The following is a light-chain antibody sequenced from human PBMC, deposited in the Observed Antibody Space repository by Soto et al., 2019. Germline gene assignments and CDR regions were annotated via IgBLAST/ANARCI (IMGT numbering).Light chain of an antibody. V-gene: IGLV2-14*01. J-gene: IGLJ1*01. Sequence: QSALTQPASVSGSPGQSITISCTGISTDVDTYTYISWYQQHPGNAPKLVIYDVRNRPSGVSNRFSGSKSGNSASLTISGLQTEDEADYFCGSTTSSTTLYAFGTGTKVTVL. CDR1: STDVDTYTY. CDR2: DVR. CDR3: GSTTSSTTLYA.